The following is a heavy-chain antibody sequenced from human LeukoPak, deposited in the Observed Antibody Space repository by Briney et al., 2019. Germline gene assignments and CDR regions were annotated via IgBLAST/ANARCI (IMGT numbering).Heavy chain of an antibody. D-gene: IGHD3-9*01. Sequence: GGSLRLSCEASGFTFSSYGMHWVRQAPGKGLEWVAFIRYDGSNKYYADSVKGRFTISRDNSKNTLYLQMNSLRAEDTAVYYCAKDRVTYYDILTGYVAPPDYWGQGTLVTVSS. CDR2: IRYDGSNK. J-gene: IGHJ4*02. V-gene: IGHV3-30*02. CDR1: GFTFSSYG. CDR3: AKDRVTYYDILTGYVAPPDY.